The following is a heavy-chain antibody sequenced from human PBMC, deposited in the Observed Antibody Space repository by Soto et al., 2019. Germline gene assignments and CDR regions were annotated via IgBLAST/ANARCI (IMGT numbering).Heavy chain of an antibody. V-gene: IGHV3-30*18. J-gene: IGHJ4*02. CDR3: AKDTEGWYSYAQRGYFDY. Sequence: QVQLVESGGGVVQPGRSLRLSCAASGFTFSSYGMHWVRQAPGKGLEWVAVISYDGSNKYYADSVKGRFTISRDNSKNTLYLQMNSLRAEDTAVYYCAKDTEGWYSYAQRGYFDYWGQGTLVTVSS. D-gene: IGHD5-18*01. CDR2: ISYDGSNK. CDR1: GFTFSSYG.